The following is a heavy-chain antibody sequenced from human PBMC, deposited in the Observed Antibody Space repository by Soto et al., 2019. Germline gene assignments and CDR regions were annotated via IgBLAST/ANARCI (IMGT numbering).Heavy chain of an antibody. D-gene: IGHD2-15*01. CDR1: GYTFTSYD. V-gene: IGHV1-8*01. CDR2: MNPNSGNT. CDR3: ARDYCSGGSCDQTDTAYYYYGMDV. J-gene: IGHJ6*01. Sequence: ASVKVSCKASGYTFTSYDINWVRQATGQGLEWMGWMNPNSGNTGYAQKFQGRVTMTRNTSISTAYMELSSLRSEDTAVYYCARDYCSGGSCDQTDTAYYYYGMDVWGQGTTVNFSS.